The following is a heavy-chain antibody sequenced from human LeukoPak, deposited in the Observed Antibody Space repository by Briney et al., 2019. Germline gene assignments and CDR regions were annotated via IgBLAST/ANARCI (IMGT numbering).Heavy chain of an antibody. Sequence: PSETLSLTCTVSGGSVSSYYWSWIRQPPGKGLEWIGYIYYSGSTNYNPSLKSRVTISVDTSKNQFSLKLSSVTAADTAVYYCARDHKTYYLDYWGQGTLVTVSS. V-gene: IGHV4-59*02. CDR3: ARDHKTYYLDY. J-gene: IGHJ4*02. CDR2: IYYSGST. CDR1: GGSVSSYY.